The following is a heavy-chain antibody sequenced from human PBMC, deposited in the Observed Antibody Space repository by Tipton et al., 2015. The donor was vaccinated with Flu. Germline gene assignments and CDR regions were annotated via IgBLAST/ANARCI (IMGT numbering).Heavy chain of an antibody. D-gene: IGHD2-8*02. CDR3: ARLDPTGPQDC. CDR2: ISRSNNNI. Sequence: VQLVQSGGGVVQPGRSLRLSCAASGFIFSGYSMNWVRQAPGKGLEWVSSISRSNNNIYYADSVKGRFTISRDNSKNTVFLQMNSLGAEDTAVYYCARLDPTGPQDCWGQGILVTVSS. V-gene: IGHV3-21*04. J-gene: IGHJ4*02. CDR1: GFIFSGYS.